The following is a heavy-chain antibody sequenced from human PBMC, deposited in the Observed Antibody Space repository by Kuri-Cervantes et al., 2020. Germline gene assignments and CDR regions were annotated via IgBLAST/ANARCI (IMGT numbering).Heavy chain of an antibody. CDR2: IYHSGST. Sequence: SETLSLTCNVSGGSINSGDYYWNWIRQPPGKGLEWIGSIYHSGSTYYNPSLKSRVTISVDTSKNQFSLKLSSVTAADTAVYYCARLVVRYYFDYWGQGTLVTVSS. CDR1: GGSINSGDYY. J-gene: IGHJ4*02. CDR3: ARLVVRYYFDY. V-gene: IGHV4-39*07. D-gene: IGHD2-2*01.